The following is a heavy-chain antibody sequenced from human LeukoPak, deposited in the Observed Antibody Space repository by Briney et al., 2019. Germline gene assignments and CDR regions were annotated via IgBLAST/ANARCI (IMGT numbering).Heavy chain of an antibody. CDR3: ARDYGSGSYCDY. CDR2: INPSGGST. CDR1: GYTFTGYY. D-gene: IGHD3-10*01. J-gene: IGHJ4*02. Sequence: ASVKVSCKASGYTFTGYYMHWVRQAPGQGLEWMGWINPSGGSTSYAQKFQGRVTMTRDTSTSTVYMELSSLRSEDTAVYYCARDYGSGSYCDYWGQGTLVTVSS. V-gene: IGHV1-46*01.